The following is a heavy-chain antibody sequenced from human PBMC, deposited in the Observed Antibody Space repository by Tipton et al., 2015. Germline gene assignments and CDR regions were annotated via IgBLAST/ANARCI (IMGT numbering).Heavy chain of an antibody. V-gene: IGHV3-21*01. D-gene: IGHD2-21*02. CDR2: ISSSSSYI. CDR1: GFSFSDYA. J-gene: IGHJ4*02. Sequence: SLRLSCAASGFSFSDYAMSWVRQAPGKGLEWVSSISSSSSYIYYADSVKGRFTISRDNAKNSLYLQMNSLRAEDTAVYYCARDLVAVTAIQYYFDYWGQGTLVTVSS. CDR3: ARDLVAVTAIQYYFDY.